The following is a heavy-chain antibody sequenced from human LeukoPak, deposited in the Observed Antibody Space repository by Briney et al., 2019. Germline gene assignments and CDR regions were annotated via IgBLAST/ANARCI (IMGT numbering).Heavy chain of an antibody. V-gene: IGHV1-24*01. CDR1: GYTFTSYY. J-gene: IGHJ4*02. D-gene: IGHD4-17*01. Sequence: ASVKVSCKASGYTFTSYYMHWVRQAPGKELEWMGGFDPEDGETIYAQKFQGRVTMTEDTSTDTAYMELSSLRSEDTAVYYCATDLWDPDYGDYVRTHDYWGQGTLVTVSS. CDR3: ATDLWDPDYGDYVRTHDY. CDR2: FDPEDGET.